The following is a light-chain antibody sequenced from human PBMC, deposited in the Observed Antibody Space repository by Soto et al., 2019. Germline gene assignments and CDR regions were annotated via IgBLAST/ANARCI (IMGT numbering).Light chain of an antibody. CDR3: QQRSFWIT. CDR2: DAS. CDR1: QSVSSY. J-gene: IGKJ5*01. Sequence: EIVLTQSPGTLSLSPGDRATLXXRASQSVSSYLAWYQQKPGQAPRXLIYDASNRATGIPARFSGSGSGTDFTLTISSLEPEDFAVYYCQQRSFWITFGQGTRLEI. V-gene: IGKV3-11*01.